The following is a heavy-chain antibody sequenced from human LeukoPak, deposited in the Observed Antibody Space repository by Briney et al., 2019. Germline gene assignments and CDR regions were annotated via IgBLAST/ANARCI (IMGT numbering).Heavy chain of an antibody. V-gene: IGHV1-18*01. CDR2: ISAYNGNT. Sequence: ASVKVSCKASGGTFSSYAISWVRQAPGQGLEWMGWISAYNGNTNYAQKLQGRVTMTTDTSTSTAYMELRSLRSDDTAVYYCARDDPPHYGSGSYSTFDYWGQGTLVTVSS. J-gene: IGHJ4*02. CDR1: GGTFSSYA. D-gene: IGHD3-10*01. CDR3: ARDDPPHYGSGSYSTFDY.